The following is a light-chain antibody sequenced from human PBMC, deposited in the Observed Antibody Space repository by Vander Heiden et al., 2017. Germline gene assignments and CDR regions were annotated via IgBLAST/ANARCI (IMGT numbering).Light chain of an antibody. Sequence: EIVLTQSPATLSLSPGERATLSCRASQSVSSYLAWYQQKPGQAPRLLIYDASNRATGIPARFSGSGSGTDFTLTISSLEPEDFAVYYCQQRSNGPLMYTFGQGTKLXIK. CDR3: QQRSNGPLMYT. CDR2: DAS. V-gene: IGKV3-11*01. J-gene: IGKJ2*01. CDR1: QSVSSY.